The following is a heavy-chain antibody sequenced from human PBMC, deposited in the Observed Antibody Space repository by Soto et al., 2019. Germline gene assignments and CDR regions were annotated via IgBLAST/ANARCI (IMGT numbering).Heavy chain of an antibody. CDR1: GFNFNFYW. Sequence: EVLLVESGGGLVLPGGSLRLSCAASGFNFNFYWMHWVRQAPGKGLVWVSRINGDGSTADYADSVKGRFTISRDNAKNTLFLQMDSLRVEDTAVYYCVRDSPTNLEDADTVASWFDPWGQGTLVTVSS. CDR3: VRDSPTNLEDADTVASWFDP. D-gene: IGHD5-12*01. J-gene: IGHJ5*02. CDR2: INGDGSTA. V-gene: IGHV3-74*01.